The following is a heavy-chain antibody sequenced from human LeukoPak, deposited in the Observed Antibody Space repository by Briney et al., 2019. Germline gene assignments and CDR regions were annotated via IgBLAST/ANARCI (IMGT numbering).Heavy chain of an antibody. D-gene: IGHD3-9*01. J-gene: IGHJ3*02. CDR2: IIPVFGTA. CDR3: ARDVRVLTGYRVPSDGFDI. V-gene: IGHV1-69*06. Sequence: SVKVSCKASGGTFSNYAISWVRQAPGKGLEWMGYIIPVFGTAHYAQKFQGRVTITADKYTTTAYMELSSLRSEDTAVYYCARDVRVLTGYRVPSDGFDIWGQGTMVTVSS. CDR1: GGTFSNYA.